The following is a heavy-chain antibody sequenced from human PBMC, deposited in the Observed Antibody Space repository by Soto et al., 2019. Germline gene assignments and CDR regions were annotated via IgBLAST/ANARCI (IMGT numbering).Heavy chain of an antibody. CDR1: GFTFSSYS. Sequence: GGSLRLSCAASGFTFSSYSMSWVRQAPGKGLEWVSSISSSSSYIYDADSVKGRFTISRDNAKNSLYLQMNSLRAEDTAVHYCARAKGADYGDYVFDYYYYYGMDVWGQGTTVTVSS. D-gene: IGHD4-17*01. CDR3: ARAKGADYGDYVFDYYYYYGMDV. J-gene: IGHJ6*02. V-gene: IGHV3-21*01. CDR2: ISSSSSYI.